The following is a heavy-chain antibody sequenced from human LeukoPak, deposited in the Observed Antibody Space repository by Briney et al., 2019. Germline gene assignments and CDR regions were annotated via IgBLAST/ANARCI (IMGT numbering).Heavy chain of an antibody. CDR2: ISSNGGST. CDR3: ARSVTTVTTGLDY. D-gene: IGHD4-17*01. Sequence: GGSLRPSCAASGFTFSSYAMHWVRQAPGKGLEYVSAISSNGGSTYYANSVKGRFTISRDNSKNTLYLQMGSLRAEDMAVYCCARSVTTVTTGLDYWGQGTLVTVSS. V-gene: IGHV3-64*01. J-gene: IGHJ4*02. CDR1: GFTFSSYA.